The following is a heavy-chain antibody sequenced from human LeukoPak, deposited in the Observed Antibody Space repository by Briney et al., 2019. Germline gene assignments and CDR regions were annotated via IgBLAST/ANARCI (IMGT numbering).Heavy chain of an antibody. Sequence: AGGSLRLSCAASGFTFSSNAMHWVRQAPGKGLEWVAVVSDDGRYEYYGDSVKGRFTISRDNSKNTLYLQMNSLRDEDTAVYYCAKAGGLRWSPFDPWGQGTLVTVSS. CDR3: AKAGGLRWSPFDP. CDR2: VSDDGRYE. J-gene: IGHJ5*02. CDR1: GFTFSSNA. V-gene: IGHV3-30*18. D-gene: IGHD4-23*01.